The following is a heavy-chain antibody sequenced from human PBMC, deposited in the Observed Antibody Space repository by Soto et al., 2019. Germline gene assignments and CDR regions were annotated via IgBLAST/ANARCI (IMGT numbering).Heavy chain of an antibody. J-gene: IGHJ6*02. CDR2: IIPIFGTA. V-gene: IGHV1-69*13. D-gene: IGHD6-25*01. Sequence: GASVKVSCKASGGTFSSYAISWVRQAPGQGLEWMGGIIPIFGTANYAQKFQGRVTITADESTSTAYMELSSLRSEDTAVYYCARDYPANRYYYYYYGMDVWGQGTTVTVSS. CDR3: ARDYPANRYYYYYYGMDV. CDR1: GGTFSSYA.